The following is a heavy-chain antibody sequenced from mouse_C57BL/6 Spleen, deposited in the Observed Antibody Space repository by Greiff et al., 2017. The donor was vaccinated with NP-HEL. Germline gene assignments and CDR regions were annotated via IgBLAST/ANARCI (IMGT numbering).Heavy chain of an antibody. J-gene: IGHJ2*01. Sequence: QVQLQQPGAELVRLGSSVKLSCKASGYTFTSYWMHWVKQRPIQGLEWIGNIDPSDSETHYNQKFKDKATLTVDKSSSTAYMQLSSLTSEDSAVYYCARSTMVTTYFDYWGQGTTLTVSS. D-gene: IGHD2-2*01. V-gene: IGHV1-52*01. CDR2: IDPSDSET. CDR1: GYTFTSYW. CDR3: ARSTMVTTYFDY.